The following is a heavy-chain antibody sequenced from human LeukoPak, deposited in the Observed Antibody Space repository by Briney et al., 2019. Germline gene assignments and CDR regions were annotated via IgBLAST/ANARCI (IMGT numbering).Heavy chain of an antibody. V-gene: IGHV3-53*01. CDR3: AREDYGLDV. CDR1: GVTLSTYA. J-gene: IGHJ6*02. CDR2: IYSGSST. Sequence: GGSLRLSCAASGVTLSTYAMSWARQAPGKGLEWVSVIYSGSSTYYADSVKGRFTISRDNSKNTLYLQMNSLRVEDTAVYYCAREDYGLDVWGQGTTVTVSS.